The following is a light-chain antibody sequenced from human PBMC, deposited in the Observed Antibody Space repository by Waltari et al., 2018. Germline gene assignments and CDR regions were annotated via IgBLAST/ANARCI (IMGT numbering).Light chain of an antibody. CDR1: GLRTFY. CDR3: NTRDISGDHLV. CDR2: AEN. Sequence: SSEMTQEPAVSVALGQTVRITCQGGGLRTFYANWYQQKPGQAPPLVIYAENNRPSGTPDRFSGSRSGNPASLTISGAQAEDEADYYCNTRDISGDHLVFGSGTKVTVL. V-gene: IGLV3-19*01. J-gene: IGLJ1*01.